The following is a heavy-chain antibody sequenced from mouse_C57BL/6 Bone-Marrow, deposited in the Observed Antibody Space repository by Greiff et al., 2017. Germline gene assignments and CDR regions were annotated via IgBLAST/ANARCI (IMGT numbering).Heavy chain of an antibody. Sequence: EVKLVESGGGLVKPGGSLKLSCAASGFTFSSYAMSWVRQTPEKRLEWVATISDGGSYTYYPDNVKGRFTISRDNAKHNLYLQMSHLKSEDTAMYYCARSLGWLLPFDYWGQGTTLTVSS. D-gene: IGHD2-3*01. V-gene: IGHV5-4*03. CDR3: ARSLGWLLPFDY. CDR1: GFTFSSYA. J-gene: IGHJ2*01. CDR2: ISDGGSYT.